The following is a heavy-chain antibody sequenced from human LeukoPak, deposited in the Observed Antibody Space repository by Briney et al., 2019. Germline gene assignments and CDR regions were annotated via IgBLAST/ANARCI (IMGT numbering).Heavy chain of an antibody. V-gene: IGHV3-30-3*01. D-gene: IGHD5-12*01. CDR3: ARDSRYSGYDGGFDY. Sequence: PGGSLRLSCAASGFTFSSYAMHWVRQAPGKGLEWVAVISYDGSNKYYADSVKGRFTISRDNSKNTLYLQMNSLRAEDTAVYYCARDSRYSGYDGGFDYWGQGTLVTVSS. CDR2: ISYDGSNK. CDR1: GFTFSSYA. J-gene: IGHJ4*02.